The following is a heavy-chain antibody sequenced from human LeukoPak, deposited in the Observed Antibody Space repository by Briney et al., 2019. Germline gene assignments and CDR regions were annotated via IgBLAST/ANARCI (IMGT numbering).Heavy chain of an antibody. CDR2: INHSGST. D-gene: IGHD4-23*01. J-gene: IGHJ4*02. Sequence: SETLSLTCAVYGGSFSGYYWSWIRQPPGKGLEWIGEINHSGSTNYNPSLKSRVTMSLDTSKNQFSLQLNSVAPEDTAVYYCARSHGNSNFWGQGTPVTVSS. CDR1: GGSFSGYY. CDR3: ARSHGNSNF. V-gene: IGHV4-34*01.